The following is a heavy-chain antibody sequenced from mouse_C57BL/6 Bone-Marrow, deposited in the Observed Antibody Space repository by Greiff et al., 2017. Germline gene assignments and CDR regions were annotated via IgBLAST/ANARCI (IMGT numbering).Heavy chain of an antibody. J-gene: IGHJ3*01. CDR2: IDPSDSYT. CDR1: GYTFTRYW. Sequence: VQLQQPGAELVMPGASVKLSCKASGYTFTRYWMHWVKQRPGQGLEWIGEIDPSDSYTNYNQKFQGTSTLTVDKSSSTAYMQLSSLTAEDSAVYDCSGDGFNYSWFAYWGQGTLVTVSA. CDR3: SGDGFNYSWFAY. V-gene: IGHV1-69*01. D-gene: IGHD1-1*01.